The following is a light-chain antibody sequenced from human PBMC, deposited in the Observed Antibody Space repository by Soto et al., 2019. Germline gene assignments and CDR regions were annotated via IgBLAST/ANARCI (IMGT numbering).Light chain of an antibody. Sequence: DNQMTQSPSTLSASVGDRVTITCRASQSISRWLAWYQQKPGKAPKLLIYDASSLKSGVPSRFSGSGSGTAFNLTISSLQPDDSATYYCHQYKCPWTFGQGTKVEIK. J-gene: IGKJ1*01. CDR1: QSISRW. CDR3: HQYKCPWT. CDR2: DAS. V-gene: IGKV1-5*01.